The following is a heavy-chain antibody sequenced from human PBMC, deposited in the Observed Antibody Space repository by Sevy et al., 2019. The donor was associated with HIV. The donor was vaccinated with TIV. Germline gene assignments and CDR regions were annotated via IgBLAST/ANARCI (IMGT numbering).Heavy chain of an antibody. Sequence: ASMKVSCKASGYTFTSYGISWVRQAPGQGLEWMGWISAYNGNTNYAQKLQGRVTMTTDTSTSTAYMELRSLRSDDTAVYYCARARYCSGGSCYVKDWFDPWGQGTLVTVSS. CDR2: ISAYNGNT. V-gene: IGHV1-18*01. D-gene: IGHD2-15*01. CDR3: ARARYCSGGSCYVKDWFDP. CDR1: GYTFTSYG. J-gene: IGHJ5*02.